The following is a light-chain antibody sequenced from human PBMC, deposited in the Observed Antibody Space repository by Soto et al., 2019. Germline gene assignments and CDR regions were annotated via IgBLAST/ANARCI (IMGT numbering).Light chain of an antibody. CDR1: SSNVGSYKL. CDR3: CSSGGSPTYV. CDR2: EVN. Sequence: QSALTQPASVSGSPGQSITISCTGTSSNVGSYKLVSWYQQHPGKAPKLMIFEVNKRPSGVSNRFSGSKSGNTASLTISGLQVEDEADYYCCSSGGSPTYVFGPGTKLTIL. V-gene: IGLV2-23*02. J-gene: IGLJ1*01.